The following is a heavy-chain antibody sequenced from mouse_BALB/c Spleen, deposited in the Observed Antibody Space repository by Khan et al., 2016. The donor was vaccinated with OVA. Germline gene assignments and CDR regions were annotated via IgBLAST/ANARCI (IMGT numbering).Heavy chain of an antibody. CDR1: GYTFTSYT. D-gene: IGHD1-1*01. V-gene: IGHV1-4*01. J-gene: IGHJ3*01. Sequence: QVRLQQSGAELARPGASVKMSCKASGYTFTSYTIHWIKKRPGQGLEWIGYINPSNGYTNYNQKFKDKATLTTDKSSTTAYLQLSSLTSDDSAVYNFVRDGAYQRSYGGFAYWGQGTLVTVSA. CDR2: INPSNGYT. CDR3: VRDGAYQRSYGGFAY.